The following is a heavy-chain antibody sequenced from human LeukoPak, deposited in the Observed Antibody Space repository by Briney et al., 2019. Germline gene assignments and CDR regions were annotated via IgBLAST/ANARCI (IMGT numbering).Heavy chain of an antibody. CDR3: AKDRGSGWPRDFDY. CDR1: GFTFSIYA. D-gene: IGHD6-19*01. J-gene: IGHJ4*02. V-gene: IGHV3-23*01. Sequence: PGGSLRLSCAASGFTFSIYAMSWVRQAPGKGLEWVSAISGSGGSIYYADSVKGRFTISRDNSKNTLYLQMNSLRAEDTAVYYCAKDRGSGWPRDFDYWGQGTLVTVSS. CDR2: ISGSGGSI.